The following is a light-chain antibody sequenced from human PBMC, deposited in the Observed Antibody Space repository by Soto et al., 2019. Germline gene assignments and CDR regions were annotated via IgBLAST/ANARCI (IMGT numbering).Light chain of an antibody. V-gene: IGKV4-1*01. J-gene: IGKJ1*01. CDR3: QQYYSTPWT. CDR1: QSVLYSSNNKKY. Sequence: DIVMTQSPDSLAVSLGERATINCKSSQSVLYSSNNKKYLAWYQQKPGQPPKLLIYWASTRESGVPDRFSGSGSGTDFTLTISSLQAEDVAVYYSQQYYSTPWTFGQGTKVEIK. CDR2: WAS.